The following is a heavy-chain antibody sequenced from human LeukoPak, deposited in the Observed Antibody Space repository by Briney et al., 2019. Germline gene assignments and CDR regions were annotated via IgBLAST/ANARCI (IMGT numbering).Heavy chain of an antibody. V-gene: IGHV3-30*02. J-gene: IGHJ4*02. CDR2: IRYDGSNK. CDR1: GFTFSSYA. D-gene: IGHD3-22*01. CDR3: AKGISYYDSSGIDY. Sequence: GGSLRLSCAASGFTFSSYAMHWVRQAPGKGLEWVAFIRYDGSNKYYADSVKGRFTISRDNSKNTLYLQMNSLRAEDTAVYYCAKGISYYDSSGIDYWGQGTLVTVSS.